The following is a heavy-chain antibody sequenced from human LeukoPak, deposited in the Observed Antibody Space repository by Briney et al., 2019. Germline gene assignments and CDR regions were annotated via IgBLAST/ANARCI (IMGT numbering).Heavy chain of an antibody. Sequence: GASVKVSCKASGGTFINYSLSRVRQAPGQGLEWTGKIIPFLGIENYAQKFQGRVTMTADKSTNTAYMELRSLTSDDTAVYYCATVPSDYGDDGLAGTDSEYFPHWGQGTQVTVSS. CDR1: GGTFINYS. D-gene: IGHD4-17*01. J-gene: IGHJ1*01. V-gene: IGHV1-69*04. CDR2: IIPFLGIE. CDR3: ATVPSDYGDDGLAGTDSEYFPH.